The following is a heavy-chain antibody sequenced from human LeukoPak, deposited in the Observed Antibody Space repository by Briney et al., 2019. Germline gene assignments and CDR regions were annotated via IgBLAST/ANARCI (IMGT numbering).Heavy chain of an antibody. V-gene: IGHV3-11*01. CDR3: AREAAAGIRAWFDP. D-gene: IGHD6-13*01. Sequence: GGSLRLSCAASGFTFSDYYMGWIRQAPGKGLEWVSYISSSGSTIYYADSVKGRFTISRDNAKNSLYLQMNSLRAEDTAVYYCAREAAAGIRAWFDPWGQGTLVTVSS. CDR1: GFTFSDYY. CDR2: ISSSGSTI. J-gene: IGHJ5*02.